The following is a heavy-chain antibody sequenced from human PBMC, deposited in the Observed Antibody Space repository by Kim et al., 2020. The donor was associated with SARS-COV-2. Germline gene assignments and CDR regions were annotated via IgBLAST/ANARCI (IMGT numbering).Heavy chain of an antibody. J-gene: IGHJ4*02. CDR1: GYTFTSYG. Sequence: ASVKVSCKASGYTFTSYGISWVRQAPGQGLEWMGWISAYNGNTNYAQKLKGRVTMTTDTSTSTAYMELRSLRSDDTAVYYCARDKARLYCSGGSCYFDYWGQGTLVTVSS. CDR2: ISAYNGNT. CDR3: ARDKARLYCSGGSCYFDY. D-gene: IGHD2-15*01. V-gene: IGHV1-18*01.